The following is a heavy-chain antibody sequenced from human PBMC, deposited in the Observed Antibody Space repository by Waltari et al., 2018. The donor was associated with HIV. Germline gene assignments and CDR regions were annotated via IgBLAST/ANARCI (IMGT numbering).Heavy chain of an antibody. V-gene: IGHV4-39*07. CDR3: ARDTVSSGWYTRGLGFDY. Sequence: QLQLQESGPGLVKPSETLSLTRTVSGGSISSSSYYWGWIRQPPGKGLEWIGSIYYSGSTYYNPSLKSRVTISVDTSKNQFSLKLSSVTAADTAVYYCARDTVSSGWYTRGLGFDYWGQGTLVTVSS. J-gene: IGHJ4*02. D-gene: IGHD6-19*01. CDR1: GGSISSSSYY. CDR2: IYYSGST.